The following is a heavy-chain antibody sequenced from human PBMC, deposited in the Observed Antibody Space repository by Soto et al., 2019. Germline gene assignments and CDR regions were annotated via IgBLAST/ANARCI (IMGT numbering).Heavy chain of an antibody. V-gene: IGHV5-10-1*01. J-gene: IGHJ6*02. CDR1: GYSFTSYW. CDR3: ARSVYDILTGYSRYYYGMDV. Sequence: GESLKISCKGSGYSFTSYWIGWVRQMPGKGLEWMGRIDPSDSYTNYSPSFQGHVTISADKSISTAYLQWSSLKASDTAMYYCARSVYDILTGYSRYYYGMDVWGQGTTVTVS. CDR2: IDPSDSYT. D-gene: IGHD3-9*01.